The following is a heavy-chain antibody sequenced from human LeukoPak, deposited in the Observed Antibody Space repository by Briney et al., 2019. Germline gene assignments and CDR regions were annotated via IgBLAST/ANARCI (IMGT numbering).Heavy chain of an antibody. CDR2: IYTSGST. CDR3: ARDRAKPGRPLMDV. Sequence: QASETLSLTCTVSGGSISSYYWSWIRQPAGKGLEWIGRIYTSGSTNYNPSLKSRVTMSVDTSKNQFSLKLSSVTAADTAVYYCARDRAKPGRPLMDVWGKGTTVTVSS. CDR1: GGSISSYY. V-gene: IGHV4-4*07. D-gene: IGHD6-6*01. J-gene: IGHJ6*03.